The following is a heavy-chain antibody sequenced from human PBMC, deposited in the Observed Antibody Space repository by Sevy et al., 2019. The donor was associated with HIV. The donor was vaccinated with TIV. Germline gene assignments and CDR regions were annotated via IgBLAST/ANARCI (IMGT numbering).Heavy chain of an antibody. CDR3: ASGDGGDSGHYYYYYYMDV. CDR2: INWNGGST. D-gene: IGHD3-10*01. V-gene: IGHV3-20*04. J-gene: IGHJ6*03. Sequence: GGSVRLSCAASGFTFDDYAMSWVRQAPGKGLEWVSGINWNGGSTGYADSVKGRFTISRDNAKNALYLQMNSLRAEDTAFDYCASGDGGDSGHYYYYYYMDVWGNGTTVTVSS. CDR1: GFTFDDYA.